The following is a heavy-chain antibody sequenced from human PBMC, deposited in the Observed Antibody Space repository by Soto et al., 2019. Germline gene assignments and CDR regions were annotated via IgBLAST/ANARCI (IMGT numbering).Heavy chain of an antibody. CDR2: IYWDDDK. D-gene: IGHD2-15*01. CDR3: AHRLLYCSGGSCSQRAFDI. V-gene: IGHV2-5*02. Sequence: SGPTLVNPTRTLTLTCTFSGFSLSTSGVGVGWIRQPPGKALEWLALIYWDDDKRYSPSLKSRLTITKDTSKNQVVLTMTNMDPVDTATYYCAHRLLYCSGGSCSQRAFDIWGQGTMVTVSS. J-gene: IGHJ3*02. CDR1: GFSLSTSGVG.